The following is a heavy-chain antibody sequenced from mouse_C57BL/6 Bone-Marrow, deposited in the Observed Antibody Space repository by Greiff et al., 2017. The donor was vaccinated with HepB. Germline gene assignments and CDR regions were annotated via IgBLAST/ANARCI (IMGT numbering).Heavy chain of an antibody. D-gene: IGHD1-1*01. CDR2: INPYNGGT. J-gene: IGHJ3*01. CDR3: ARFTTVEAY. Sequence: EVQLQQSGPVLVKPGASVKMSCKASGYTFTDYYMNWVKQSHGKSLEWIGVINPYNGGTSYNQKFKGKATLTVDKSSSTAYMELNSLTSEDSAVYYCARFTTVEAYWGQGTLVTVSA. V-gene: IGHV1-19*01. CDR1: GYTFTDYY.